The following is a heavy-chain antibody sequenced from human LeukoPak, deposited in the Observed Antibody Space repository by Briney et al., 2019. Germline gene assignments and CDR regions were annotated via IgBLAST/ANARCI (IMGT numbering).Heavy chain of an antibody. J-gene: IGHJ4*02. CDR1: GFTFSSYA. V-gene: IGHV3-23*01. CDR2: ISGSGGST. D-gene: IGHD4-11*01. Sequence: GGSLRLSCAASGFTFSSYAMSWVRRAPGKGLEWGSAISGSGGSTDYADSVKGRFTISRDNSKNTLYLQMNSLRAEDTAVYYCAKTIYSNYVGYFACWGQGTLVTVSS. CDR3: AKTIYSNYVGYFAC.